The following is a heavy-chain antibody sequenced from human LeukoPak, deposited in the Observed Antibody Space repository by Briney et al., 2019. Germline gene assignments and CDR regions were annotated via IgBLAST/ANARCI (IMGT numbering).Heavy chain of an antibody. J-gene: IGHJ4*02. V-gene: IGHV1-69*01. CDR3: ARDLTGSSWYVY. CDR2: IIPIFGTA. CDR1: GGTFSSYA. Sequence: ASVKVSCKASGGTFSSYAISWVRQAPGQGLEWMGGIIPIFGTANYAQKFQGRVTITADESTSTAYMELSSLRSDDTAVYYCARDLTGSSWYVYWGQGTLVTVSS. D-gene: IGHD6-13*01.